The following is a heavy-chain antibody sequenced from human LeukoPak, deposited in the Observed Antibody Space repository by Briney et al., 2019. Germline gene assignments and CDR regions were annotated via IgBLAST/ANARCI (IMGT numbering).Heavy chain of an antibody. Sequence: GRSLRLSCAASGFTFSSYAMHWVRQAPGKGLEWVAVISYDGSNKYYADSVEGRFTISRDNSKNTLYLQMNSLRAEDTAVYYCARDYNSCAFDIWGQETMVTVSS. J-gene: IGHJ3*02. CDR3: ARDYNSCAFDI. D-gene: IGHD3-10*01. CDR2: ISYDGSNK. V-gene: IGHV3-30-3*01. CDR1: GFTFSSYA.